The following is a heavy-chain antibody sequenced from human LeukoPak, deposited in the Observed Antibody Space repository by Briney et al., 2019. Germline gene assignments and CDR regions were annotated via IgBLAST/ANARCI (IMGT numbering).Heavy chain of an antibody. Sequence: GGSLRLSCAASGFTFSSYAMSWVRQAPGKGLEWVSIIYSGGNTYYADSVKGRFTISRDNSKNTLYLQMNSLRAEDTAVYYCARVPDGYNLGTYFDPWGQGTLVTVSS. CDR2: IYSGGNT. D-gene: IGHD5-24*01. CDR3: ARVPDGYNLGTYFDP. CDR1: GFTFSSYA. J-gene: IGHJ5*02. V-gene: IGHV3-53*01.